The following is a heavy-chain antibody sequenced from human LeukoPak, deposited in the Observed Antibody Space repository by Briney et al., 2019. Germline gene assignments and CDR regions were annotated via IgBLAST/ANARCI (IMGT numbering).Heavy chain of an antibody. CDR1: GGSISSYY. J-gene: IGHJ2*01. CDR3: ARDRLGATGHWRIDV. CDR2: IYNSGTT. V-gene: IGHV4-4*07. D-gene: IGHD1-26*01. Sequence: SETLSLTCTVSGGSISSYYWTWIRQPAGKGLEWIGRIYNSGTTNYSPSLESRVTMSLDTSKNRFSLSLSSVTAADTAVYYCARDRLGATGHWRIDVWGRGTLVTVSS.